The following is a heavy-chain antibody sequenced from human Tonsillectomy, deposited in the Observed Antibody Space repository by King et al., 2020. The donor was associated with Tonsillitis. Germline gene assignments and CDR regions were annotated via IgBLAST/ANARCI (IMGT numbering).Heavy chain of an antibody. Sequence: VQLVESGGGVVQPGRSLRLSCVASGFTFSNYGMHWVRQAPGKGLEWVTIISYDGSNKYYGDSVKGRFTISSENSKNTLYLQMNSLRAEDTAVYNCARGEVKSYYDLDINYVYDAFDIWGPGTKVTVSS. V-gene: IGHV3-33*05. CDR3: ARGEVKSYYDLDINYVYDAFDI. CDR1: GFTFSNYG. J-gene: IGHJ3*02. D-gene: IGHD3-22*01. CDR2: ISYDGSNK.